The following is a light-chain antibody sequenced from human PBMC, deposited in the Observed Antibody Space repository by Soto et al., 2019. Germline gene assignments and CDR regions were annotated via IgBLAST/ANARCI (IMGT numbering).Light chain of an antibody. CDR1: KSGIGVYDL. CDR3: KSYAGSNTYV. J-gene: IGLJ1*01. CDR2: EVV. Sequence: QSVLTQPPSASGSPGQSVTISCTGTKSGIGVYDLVSWYQHHPGKAPRLIIYEVVQRPSGVPDRFSGSKSGNTASLTVSGLQAADEADYFCKSYAGSNTYVFGSGTKVTVL. V-gene: IGLV2-8*01.